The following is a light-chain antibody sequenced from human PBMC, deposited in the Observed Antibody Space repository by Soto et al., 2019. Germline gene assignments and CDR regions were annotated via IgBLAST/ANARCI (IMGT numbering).Light chain of an antibody. CDR2: ENN. CDR1: SSNIGNNY. CDR3: GTWDSSLSAVV. Sequence: QSVLTQPPSVSAAPGQTVTISCSGSSSNIGNNYVSWYQQLPGTAPKLLIYENNKQPSGIPDRFSGSKSGTSATLGITGLQTGDEADYYCGTWDSSLSAVVFGGGTKLTVL. J-gene: IGLJ2*01. V-gene: IGLV1-51*02.